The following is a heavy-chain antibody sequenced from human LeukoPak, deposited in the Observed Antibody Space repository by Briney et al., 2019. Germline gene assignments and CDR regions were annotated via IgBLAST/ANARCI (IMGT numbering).Heavy chain of an antibody. V-gene: IGHV3-11*01. CDR3: ARARYYDSSGYFGY. CDR1: GFTFSDYY. Sequence: PGGSLRLSCAASGFTFSDYYMSWIRQAPGKGLEWVSYISSSGSTIYYADSVKGRFTISRDNAKNSLYLQMNSVRAEDTAVYYCARARYYDSSGYFGYWGQGTLVTVSS. CDR2: ISSSGSTI. D-gene: IGHD3-22*01. J-gene: IGHJ4*02.